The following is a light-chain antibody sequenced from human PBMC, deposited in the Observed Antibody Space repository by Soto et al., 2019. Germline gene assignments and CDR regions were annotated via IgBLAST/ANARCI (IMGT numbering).Light chain of an antibody. J-gene: IGLJ1*01. CDR1: RSDVGGTNY. CDR2: DVS. CDR3: SSYTSRSTRV. Sequence: QSVLTKPASVSGSPGQSITISCTGTRSDVGGTNYVSWYQQHPGKAPKLMIYDVSNRPSGVSNRFSGSKSGYTASLTISGLQAEDEADYYCSSYTSRSTRVFGTGTKGTV. V-gene: IGLV2-14*01.